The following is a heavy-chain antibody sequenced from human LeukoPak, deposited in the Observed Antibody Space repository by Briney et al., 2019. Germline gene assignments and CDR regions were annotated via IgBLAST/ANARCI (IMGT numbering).Heavy chain of an antibody. Sequence: GASVKVSCKASGYSFTDYTVNWVRQAPGQGLEWMGWINTNTGNPTYAQGFTGRFVFSLDTSVSTAYLQISSLKAEDTAVYYCARHAGNSPSWFDPWGQGTLVTVSS. CDR2: INTNTGNP. V-gene: IGHV7-4-1*02. CDR1: GYSFTDYT. J-gene: IGHJ5*02. D-gene: IGHD4-23*01. CDR3: ARHAGNSPSWFDP.